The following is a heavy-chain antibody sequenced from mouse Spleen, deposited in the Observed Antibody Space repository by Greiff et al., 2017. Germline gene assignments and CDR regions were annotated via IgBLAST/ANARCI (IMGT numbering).Heavy chain of an antibody. D-gene: IGHD1-1*01. J-gene: IGHJ1*03. CDR3: ARLGYYGSSFYWYFDV. CDR1: GYAFSSYW. V-gene: IGHV1-80*01. CDR2: IYPGDGDT. Sequence: VQLQQSGAELVKPGASVKISCKASGYAFSSYWMNWVKQRPGKGLEWIGQIYPGDGDTNYNGKFKGKATLTADKSSSTAYMQLSSLTSEDSEVYFCARLGYYGSSFYWYFDVWGTGTTVTVSS.